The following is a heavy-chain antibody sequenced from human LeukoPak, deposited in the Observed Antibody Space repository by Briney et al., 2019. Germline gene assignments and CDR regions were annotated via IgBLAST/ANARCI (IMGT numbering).Heavy chain of an antibody. V-gene: IGHV4-61*01. Sequence: SETLSLTCTVSGYPISSGYYWGWIRQPPGKGLEWIGYIYYSGTTNYNPSLKSRATISIDTSKNQFSLRLSSVTAADTAVYCCARHEDCSGGSCYYYYGMDVWGQGTTVTVSS. CDR1: GYPISSGYY. CDR3: ARHEDCSGGSCYYYYGMDV. CDR2: IYYSGTT. J-gene: IGHJ6*02. D-gene: IGHD2-15*01.